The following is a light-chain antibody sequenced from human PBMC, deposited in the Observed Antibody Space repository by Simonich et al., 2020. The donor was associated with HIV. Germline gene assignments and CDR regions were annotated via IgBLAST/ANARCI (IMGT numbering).Light chain of an antibody. CDR3: SSYTTSSTFV. J-gene: IGLJ3*02. Sequence: QSALTQPASVSGSPGQSITISCTGTSSDVGAYIYVSWYQLRPGKAPKLMIYDVSKRPSGCSNRFSGSKSGNTASLTISGLQAVDEADYYCSSYTTSSTFVFGGGTKLAVL. CDR1: SSDVGAYIY. CDR2: DVS. V-gene: IGLV2-14*03.